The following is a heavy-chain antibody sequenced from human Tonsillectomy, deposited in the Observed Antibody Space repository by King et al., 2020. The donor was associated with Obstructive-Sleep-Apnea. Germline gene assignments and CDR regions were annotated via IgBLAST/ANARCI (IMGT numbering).Heavy chain of an antibody. D-gene: IGHD6-13*01. CDR1: GFSLTTHAMC. CDR3: ARIVEGSSWYALDY. Sequence: VTLKESGPALVKPTQTLTLTCTFSGFSLTTHAMCVSWIRQPPGKALEWLALIDWDDDKYYSTSLTTRLTISKDTSKNQVVLTLTNMDPVDTATYYCARIVEGSSWYALDYWGQGTLVTVSS. V-gene: IGHV2-70*01. J-gene: IGHJ4*02. CDR2: IDWDDDK.